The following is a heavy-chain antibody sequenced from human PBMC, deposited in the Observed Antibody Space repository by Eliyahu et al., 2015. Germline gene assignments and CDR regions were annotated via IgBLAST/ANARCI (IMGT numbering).Heavy chain of an antibody. J-gene: IGHJ4*02. D-gene: IGHD1-26*01. V-gene: IGHV3-23*01. CDR1: RFPFSXYG. CDR3: VKGREDPNDY. CDR2: ISASGGST. Sequence: EVQLLESGGGLVQPGGSLRLSCAASRFPFSXYGMXWVRQAPGKGLEWVSAISASGGSTYYADSVKGRFTISRDNSKNTLYLQMNSLRAGDTAVYYCVKGREDPNDYWGQGTLVTVSS.